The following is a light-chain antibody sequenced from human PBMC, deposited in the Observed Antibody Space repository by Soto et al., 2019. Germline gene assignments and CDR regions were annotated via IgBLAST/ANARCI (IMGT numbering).Light chain of an antibody. CDR3: QHYDCYPQT. V-gene: IGKV1-16*01. CDR1: QDINNF. Sequence: QVTQYTSSLSASVGDRVTITCRASQDINNFLAWFQQKPGKAPKTLIYGASSLHSGVPSRFSGSGSGTDFTLTISSLQPDDLATYYCQHYDCYPQTFGQSTKVDI. CDR2: GAS. J-gene: IGKJ1*01.